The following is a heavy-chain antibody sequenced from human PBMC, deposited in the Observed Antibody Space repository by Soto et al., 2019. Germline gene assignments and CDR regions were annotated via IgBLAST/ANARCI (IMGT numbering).Heavy chain of an antibody. CDR3: ARDSRREPNKFNWFDP. Sequence: ASVKVSCKASGGTFSSYAISWVRQAPGQGLEWMGGIIPIFGTANYAQKFQGRVTITADESTSTAYMELSSLRSEDTAVYYCARDSRREPNKFNWFDPWGQGTLVTVSS. D-gene: IGHD1-26*01. CDR1: GGTFSSYA. J-gene: IGHJ5*02. CDR2: IIPIFGTA. V-gene: IGHV1-69*13.